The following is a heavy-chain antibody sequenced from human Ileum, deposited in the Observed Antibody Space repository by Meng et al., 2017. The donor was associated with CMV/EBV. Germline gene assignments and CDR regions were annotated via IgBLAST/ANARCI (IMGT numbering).Heavy chain of an antibody. D-gene: IGHD3-22*01. J-gene: IGHJ4*02. V-gene: IGHV1-3*04. CDR1: GYKFINYA. Sequence: SCRASGYKFINYAIHGVRQAPGQRLEWMGWVNTANGITKYSQKFQGRVTATRDTSASTAYMEVNTLRAEDTAVYYCAIDTSGYHYKYWGQGTLVTVS. CDR2: VNTANGIT. CDR3: AIDTSGYHYKY.